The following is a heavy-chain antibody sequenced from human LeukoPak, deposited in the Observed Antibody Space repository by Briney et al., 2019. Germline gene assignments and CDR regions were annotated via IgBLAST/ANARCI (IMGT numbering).Heavy chain of an antibody. D-gene: IGHD3-22*01. V-gene: IGHV1-2*02. CDR3: ANGDSSGYLVFHY. CDR2: INPDSGGT. CDR1: GYTFTDYY. J-gene: IGHJ4*02. Sequence: GASVKVSCKASGYTFTDYYMHWVRQAPGQGFEWMGWINPDSGGTNYAQNFQGRVTMTRDTSISTAYMELSSLRAEDTAVYYCANGDSSGYLVFHYWGQGTLVTVSS.